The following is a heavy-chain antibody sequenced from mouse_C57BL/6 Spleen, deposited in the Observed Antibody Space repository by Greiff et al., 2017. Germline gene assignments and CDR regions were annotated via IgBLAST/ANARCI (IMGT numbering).Heavy chain of an antibody. CDR2: IYPGDGDT. CDR3: ARNDYDGPWFAY. Sequence: VQLQQSGAELVKPGASVKISCKASGYAFSSYWMNWVKQRPGKGLEWIGQIYPGDGDTNYNGKFKGKATLTADKSSSTAYMQLSSLTSEDSAVYFCARNDYDGPWFAYWGQGTLVTVSA. V-gene: IGHV1-80*01. D-gene: IGHD2-4*01. CDR1: GYAFSSYW. J-gene: IGHJ3*01.